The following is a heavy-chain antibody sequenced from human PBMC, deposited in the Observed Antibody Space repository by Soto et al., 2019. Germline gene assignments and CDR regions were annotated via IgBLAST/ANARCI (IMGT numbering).Heavy chain of an antibody. CDR1: GFTVSSNY. Sequence: PGGSLRLSCAASGFTVSSNYMSWVRQAPGKGLEWVSVIYSGGSTYYADSVKGRFTISRDNSKNTLYLQMNSLRAEDTAVYYCARDGKYSSSWSFDYWGQGTLVTVSS. D-gene: IGHD6-13*01. J-gene: IGHJ4*02. V-gene: IGHV3-66*01. CDR3: ARDGKYSSSWSFDY. CDR2: IYSGGST.